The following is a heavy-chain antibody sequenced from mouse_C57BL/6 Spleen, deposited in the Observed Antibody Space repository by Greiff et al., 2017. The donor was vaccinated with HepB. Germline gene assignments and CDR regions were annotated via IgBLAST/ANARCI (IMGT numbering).Heavy chain of an antibody. D-gene: IGHD2-4*01. CDR2: ISDGGSYT. CDR1: GFTFSSYA. Sequence: DVMLVESGGGLVKPGGSLKLSCAASGFTFSSYAMSWVRQTPEKRLEWVATISDGGSYTYYPDNVKGRFTISRDNAKNNLYLQMSHLKSEDTAMYYCARDHGYYDGSYYFDYWGQGTTLTVSS. V-gene: IGHV5-4*01. J-gene: IGHJ2*01. CDR3: ARDHGYYDGSYYFDY.